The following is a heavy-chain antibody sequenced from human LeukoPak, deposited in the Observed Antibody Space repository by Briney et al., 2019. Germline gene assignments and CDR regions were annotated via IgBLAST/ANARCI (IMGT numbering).Heavy chain of an antibody. J-gene: IGHJ4*02. D-gene: IGHD6-19*01. CDR1: GGSISSGGYS. Sequence: SETLSLTCAVSGGSISSGGYSWSWIRQPPGKGLEWLGYIYHGGSTYYNPSLKSRVTISVDRSKNQFSLKLSSVTAADTAVYYCASLSSSGWYDGDYWGQGTLVTVSS. CDR3: ASLSSSGWYDGDY. V-gene: IGHV4-30-2*01. CDR2: IYHGGST.